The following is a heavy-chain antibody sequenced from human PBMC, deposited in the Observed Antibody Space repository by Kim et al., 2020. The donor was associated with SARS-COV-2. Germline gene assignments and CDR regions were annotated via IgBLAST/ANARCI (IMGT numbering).Heavy chain of an antibody. V-gene: IGHV1-2*02. D-gene: IGHD3-22*01. J-gene: IGHJ5*02. CDR3: ARAHYDSSGALDP. Sequence: YAQKFQGRVTMTRDTSISTAYMELSRLRSDDTAVYYCARAHYDSSGALDPWGQGTLVTVSS.